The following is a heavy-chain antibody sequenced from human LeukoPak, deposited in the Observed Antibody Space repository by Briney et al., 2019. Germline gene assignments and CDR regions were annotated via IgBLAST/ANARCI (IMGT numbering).Heavy chain of an antibody. CDR3: ARLGYCSGGSCPTASVSAFDI. J-gene: IGHJ3*02. CDR2: IWYDGSNK. CDR1: GFTFSSYG. D-gene: IGHD2-15*01. V-gene: IGHV3-33*01. Sequence: PGRSLRLSCAASGFTFSSYGMHWVRQAPGKGLEWVAVIWYDGSNKYYADSVKGRSTISRDNSKNTLYLQMNSLRAEDTAVYYCARLGYCSGGSCPTASVSAFDIWGQGTMVTVSS.